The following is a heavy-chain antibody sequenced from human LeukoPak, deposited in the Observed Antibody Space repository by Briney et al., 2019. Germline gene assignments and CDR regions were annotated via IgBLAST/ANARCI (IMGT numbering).Heavy chain of an antibody. CDR2: IRSKADSYTT. CDR1: GFTFSGSA. D-gene: IGHD6-13*01. Sequence: GGSLRLSCAASGFTFSGSAMHWVRQASGEGLEWLGRIRSKADSYTTAYAASVTGRFIVSRDDSKNTAYLQMNSLKTEDTAVYYCRAAADLNDYWGQGTLVTVSS. J-gene: IGHJ4*02. CDR3: RAAADLNDY. V-gene: IGHV3-73*01.